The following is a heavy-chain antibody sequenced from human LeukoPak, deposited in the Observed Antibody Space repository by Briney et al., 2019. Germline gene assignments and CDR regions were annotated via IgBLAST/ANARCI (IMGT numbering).Heavy chain of an antibody. CDR1: GYTFTGYY. Sequence: GASVKVSCKASGYTFTGYYMHWVRQAPGQGLEWTGWINPNSGGTNYAQKFQGRVTMTRDTSISTAYMELSRLRSDDTAVYYCARRLNSGSYWPVKNWFDPWGQGTLVTVSS. CDR2: INPNSGGT. D-gene: IGHD1-26*01. CDR3: ARRLNSGSYWPVKNWFDP. V-gene: IGHV1-2*02. J-gene: IGHJ5*02.